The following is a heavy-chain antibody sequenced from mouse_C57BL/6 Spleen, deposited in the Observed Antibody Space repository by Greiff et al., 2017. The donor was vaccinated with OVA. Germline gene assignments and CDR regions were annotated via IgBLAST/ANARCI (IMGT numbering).Heavy chain of an antibody. CDR3: AYDYERDYAMDY. V-gene: IGHV1-72*01. J-gene: IGHJ4*01. Sequence: QVHVKQPGAELVKPGASVKLSCKASGYTFTSYWMHWVKQRPGRGLEWIGRIDPNSGGTKYNEKFKSKATLTVDKPSSTAYMQLSSLTSEDSAVYYCAYDYERDYAMDYWGQGTSVTVSS. CDR2: IDPNSGGT. D-gene: IGHD2-4*01. CDR1: GYTFTSYW.